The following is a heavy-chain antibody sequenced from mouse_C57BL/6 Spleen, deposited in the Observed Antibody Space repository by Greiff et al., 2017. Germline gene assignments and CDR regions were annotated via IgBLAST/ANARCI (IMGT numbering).Heavy chain of an antibody. CDR2: INPGSGGT. J-gene: IGHJ4*01. CDR1: GYAFTNYL. Sequence: VQLQESGAELVRPGTSVKVSCKASGYAFTNYLIEWVKQRPGQGLEWIGVINPGSGGTNYNEKFKGKAKLTADKSSSTAYMQLSSLTSEDSAVYFCARDYYYGSSYVRAMDYWGQGTSVTVSS. D-gene: IGHD1-1*01. CDR3: ARDYYYGSSYVRAMDY. V-gene: IGHV1-54*01.